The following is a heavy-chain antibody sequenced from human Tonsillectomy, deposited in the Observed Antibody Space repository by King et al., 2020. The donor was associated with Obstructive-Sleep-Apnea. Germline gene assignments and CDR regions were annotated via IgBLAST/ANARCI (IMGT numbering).Heavy chain of an antibody. CDR2: IYYSGST. CDR1: GDSISTYY. D-gene: IGHD5-18*01. J-gene: IGHJ4*02. Sequence: HVQLQESGPGLVKPSETLSLTCTVSGDSISTYYWSWIRQPPGKGLEWIGYIYYSGSTSYNASLKSRVTISVDPYKNQFSLKLRSVTAADTAVYYCARDLGYSYGIDYWGQGTLVTVSS. V-gene: IGHV4-59*01. CDR3: ARDLGYSYGIDY.